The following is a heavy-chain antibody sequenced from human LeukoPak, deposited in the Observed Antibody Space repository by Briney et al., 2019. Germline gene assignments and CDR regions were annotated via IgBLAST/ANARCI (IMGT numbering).Heavy chain of an antibody. J-gene: IGHJ3*02. CDR3: ARDRLPDYDSSGYYYADAFDI. CDR1: GGSITNYY. CDR2: IYYSGST. V-gene: IGHV4-59*01. Sequence: PSETLSLTCTVSGGSITNYYWSWIRQPPGKGLEWIGYIYYSGSTNYNPSLKSRVTISVDTSKNQFSLKLSSVTAADTAVYYCARDRLPDYDSSGYYYADAFDIWGQGTMVTVSS. D-gene: IGHD3-22*01.